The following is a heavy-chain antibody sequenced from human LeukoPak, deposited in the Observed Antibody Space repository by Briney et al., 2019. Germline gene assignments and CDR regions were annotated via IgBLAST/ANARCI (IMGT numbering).Heavy chain of an antibody. CDR1: GFTFSSYE. CDR3: ARAWDTAMVITGYYYGMDV. V-gene: IGHV3-48*03. J-gene: IGHJ6*02. Sequence: GGSLRLSCAASGFTFSSYEMNWVRQAPGKGLEWVSYISSSGSTIYYADSVKGRFTISRDNAKNSLYLQMNSLRAEDTAVYYCARAWDTAMVITGYYYGMDVWGQGTTVTVSS. D-gene: IGHD5-18*01. CDR2: ISSSGSTI.